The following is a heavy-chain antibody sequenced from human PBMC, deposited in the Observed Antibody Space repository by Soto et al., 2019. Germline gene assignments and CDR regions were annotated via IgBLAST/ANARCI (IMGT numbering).Heavy chain of an antibody. J-gene: IGHJ4*02. CDR3: ASHPLNYGDYVDY. V-gene: IGHV4-59*08. D-gene: IGHD4-17*01. CDR2: IYYSGST. Sequence: QVQLQESGPGLVKPSETLSLTCTVSGGSISSYYWSWIRQPPGKGLEWIGYIYYSGSTNYNPSLKRRVTISVDTSKNQFSLKLSSVTAADTAVYYCASHPLNYGDYVDYWGQGTLVTVSS. CDR1: GGSISSYY.